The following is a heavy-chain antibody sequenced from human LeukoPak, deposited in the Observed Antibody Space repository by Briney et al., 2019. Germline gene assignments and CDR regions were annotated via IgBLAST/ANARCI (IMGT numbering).Heavy chain of an antibody. V-gene: IGHV4-59*01. CDR3: ARGVVRSGTYFAFDI. Sequence: SETLSLTCTVSDGSISSYYWNYIRQPPGKGLEWIGYIYSSGSTNHNPSLKSRVTISLDTSKNQFFLNLSSVTAADTAVYYCARGVVRSGTYFAFDIWGQGTMVSVSS. D-gene: IGHD3-10*01. CDR1: DGSISSYY. CDR2: IYSSGST. J-gene: IGHJ3*02.